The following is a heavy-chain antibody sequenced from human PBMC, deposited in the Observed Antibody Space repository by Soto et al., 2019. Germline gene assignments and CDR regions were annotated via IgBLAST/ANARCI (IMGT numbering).Heavy chain of an antibody. V-gene: IGHV1-18*01. CDR3: ARGRYGDY. CDR1: GYTFTSYG. J-gene: IGHJ4*02. D-gene: IGHD1-1*01. CDR2: ISAHNGNT. Sequence: QVHLVQSGAEVKKPGASVKVSCKASGYTFTSYGITWVRQAPGQGLEWMGWISAHNGNTDYAQKLQGRVIVTRDTYTSTDYLELWRIISDDTAVYSCARGRYGDYWGQGALVTVSS.